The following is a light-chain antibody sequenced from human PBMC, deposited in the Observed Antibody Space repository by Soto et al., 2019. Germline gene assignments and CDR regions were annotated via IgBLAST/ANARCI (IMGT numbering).Light chain of an antibody. Sequence: EIVLTQSPGTLSLSPGERATLCCRASQSVSSYLAWYQQKPGQAPRLLIYDASNRATGIPARFSGSGSGTDFTLTISSLEPEDFAVYYCQQRSNWPPWTFGQGTKVDIK. V-gene: IGKV3-11*01. J-gene: IGKJ1*01. CDR1: QSVSSY. CDR2: DAS. CDR3: QQRSNWPPWT.